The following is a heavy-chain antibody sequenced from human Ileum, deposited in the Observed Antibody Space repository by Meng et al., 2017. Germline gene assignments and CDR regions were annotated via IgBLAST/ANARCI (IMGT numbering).Heavy chain of an antibody. J-gene: IGHJ4*02. D-gene: IGHD1-14*01. CDR1: GFTFSSYA. CDR3: AKCNGNRVSCFDY. CDR2: ISGSGGST. V-gene: IGHV3-23*01. Sequence: GESLKISCTASGFTFSSYAMSWVRQAPGKGLEWVSSISGSGGSTYYADSVKGRFTISRDNSKNTLWLQMNSLRAEDTAVYYCAKCNGNRVSCFDYWGQGTLVTVSS.